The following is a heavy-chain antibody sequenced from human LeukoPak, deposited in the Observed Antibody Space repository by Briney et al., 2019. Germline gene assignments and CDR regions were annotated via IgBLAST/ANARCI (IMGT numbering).Heavy chain of an antibody. V-gene: IGHV4-59*08. J-gene: IGHJ4*02. Sequence: PSETLSLTCTVSGGSISSYYWSWIRQPPGKGLEWIGYILYSGSTNYNPSLKSRVTISLDTSKNQFSLKLSSVTAADTAVYYCARSGSYAAAGDYWGQGTLVTVSS. CDR3: ARSGSYAAAGDY. D-gene: IGHD2-15*01. CDR1: GGSISSYY. CDR2: ILYSGST.